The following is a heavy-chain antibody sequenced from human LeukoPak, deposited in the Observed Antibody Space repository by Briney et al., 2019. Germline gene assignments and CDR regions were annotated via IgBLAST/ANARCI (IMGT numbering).Heavy chain of an antibody. CDR3: ARDLEFTWCY. CDR1: GFTFDDYA. D-gene: IGHD2-8*02. V-gene: IGHV3-48*01. CDR2: ISSSSSTT. Sequence: GGSLRLSCAASGFTFDDYAMHSVRQAPGEGLEWVSYISSSSSTTYYADSVKDRFTISRDNAKNSLYLQMNRLRAEDTAVYYCARDLEFTWCYWGQGTLVTVSS. J-gene: IGHJ4*02.